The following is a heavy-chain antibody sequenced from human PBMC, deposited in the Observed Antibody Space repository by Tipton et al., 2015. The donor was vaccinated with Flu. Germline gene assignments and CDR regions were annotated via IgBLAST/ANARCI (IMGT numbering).Heavy chain of an antibody. CDR1: GGSISSYY. V-gene: IGHV4-4*07. Sequence: TLSLTCTVSGGSISSYYWSWIRQPAGKGLEWIGRIYTSGSTNYNPSLKSRVTMSVDTSKNQFSLKLSSVTAADTAVYYCARDPRPSSSHAKESYFDYWGQGTLVTVSS. CDR3: ARDPRPSSSHAKESYFDY. CDR2: IYTSGST. D-gene: IGHD6-13*01. J-gene: IGHJ4*02.